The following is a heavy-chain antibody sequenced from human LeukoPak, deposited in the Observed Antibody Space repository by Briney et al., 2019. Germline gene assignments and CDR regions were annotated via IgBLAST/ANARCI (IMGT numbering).Heavy chain of an antibody. V-gene: IGHV4-34*01. J-gene: IGHJ4*02. CDR2: INHSGST. CDR3: ARSKGGYEGY. D-gene: IGHD3-22*01. CDR1: GGSFSGYY. Sequence: SETLSLTCAVYGGSFSGYYWSWIRQPPGKGLEWIGEINHSGSTNYNPSLKSRVTISVDTSKNQFSLKLSSVTAADTAVYYCARSKGGYEGYWVQGTLVTVSS.